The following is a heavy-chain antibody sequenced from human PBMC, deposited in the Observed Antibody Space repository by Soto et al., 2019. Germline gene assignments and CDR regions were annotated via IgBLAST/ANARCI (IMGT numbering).Heavy chain of an antibody. Sequence: ASVKVSCKASGYTFTSYYMHWVRQAPGQGLEWMGIINPSGGSTSYAQKFQGRVTMTRDTSTSTVYMELSGLRSEDTAVYYCARLVTHALWFDPWGQGTLVTVSS. J-gene: IGHJ5*02. D-gene: IGHD2-21*02. V-gene: IGHV1-46*01. CDR3: ARLVTHALWFDP. CDR2: INPSGGST. CDR1: GYTFTSYY.